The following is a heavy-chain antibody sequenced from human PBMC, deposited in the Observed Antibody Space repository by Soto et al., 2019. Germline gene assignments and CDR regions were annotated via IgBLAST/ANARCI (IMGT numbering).Heavy chain of an antibody. V-gene: IGHV4-4*07. D-gene: IGHD3-16*01. Sequence: SETLSLTCTVSGGSISSYYVSWIRQSAGKGLGWIGRIDTSGTTNYNPSLKSRVTMSVDASKSQFSLNLSSVTAADTAVYYCARGPRGYVYYHGMDVWGQGTTVTVSS. J-gene: IGHJ6*02. CDR1: GGSISSYY. CDR2: IDTSGTT. CDR3: ARGPRGYVYYHGMDV.